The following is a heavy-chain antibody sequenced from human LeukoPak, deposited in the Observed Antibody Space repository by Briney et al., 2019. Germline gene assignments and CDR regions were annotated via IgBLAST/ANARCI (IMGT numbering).Heavy chain of an antibody. V-gene: IGHV3-48*03. Sequence: PGGSLRLSCAAAGLTFSDYEMYWVRQAPGKGLEWVSYISSSGETIYYADSVKGRLTISRDNANKSLYLRMSSLRVEDTAIYYCIPPAAGLRRTISTEYFQHWGQGALVTVSS. CDR1: GLTFSDYE. CDR3: IPPAAGLRRTISTEYFQH. J-gene: IGHJ1*01. D-gene: IGHD6-13*01. CDR2: ISSSGETI.